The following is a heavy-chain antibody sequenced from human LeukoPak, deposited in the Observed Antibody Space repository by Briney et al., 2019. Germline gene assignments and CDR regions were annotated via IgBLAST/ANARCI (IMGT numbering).Heavy chain of an antibody. J-gene: IGHJ4*02. CDR2: ILYSGST. CDR1: GGSISSSRHY. V-gene: IGHV4-39*01. D-gene: IGHD3-22*01. Sequence: SETLSLTCTVSGGSISSSRHYWGWIRQPPGKGLERIGNILYSGSTNYNPSLKSRVTISVDTSKNQFSLKLSSVTAADTADYYCVRRVAGSGYRDSWGQGTLVTVSS. CDR3: VRRVAGSGYRDS.